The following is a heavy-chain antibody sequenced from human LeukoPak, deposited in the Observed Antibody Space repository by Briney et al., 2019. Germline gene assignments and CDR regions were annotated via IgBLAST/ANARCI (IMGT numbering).Heavy chain of an antibody. D-gene: IGHD6-13*01. V-gene: IGHV4-34*01. CDR3: ARDFEERKGLPAGGSDF. CDR1: GGPFSGNY. J-gene: IGHJ4*02. CDR2: INHSGST. Sequence: PSETLSLTCPVYGGPFSGNYWGGIRQPPGKGLEWIGEINHSGSTNYNPSLKSRVTISVDTSKNQFSLKLSSVTAADTAVYYCARDFEERKGLPAGGSDFWGQGTLVTVSS.